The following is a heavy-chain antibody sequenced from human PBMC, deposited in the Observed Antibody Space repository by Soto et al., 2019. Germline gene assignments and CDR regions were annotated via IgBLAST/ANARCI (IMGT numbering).Heavy chain of an antibody. CDR1: GYTFTTYY. Sequence: VQLVQSGAEVKKPGASVKVSCKASGYTFTTYYMHWVRPAPGQGLEWMGIISPDGGRTSYAQKLQGRGNVTRDTSTSTVYMELSSLRSEDTAGYYCATRDPGHNWGQGTLVTVSS. CDR3: ATRDPGHN. CDR2: ISPDGGRT. V-gene: IGHV1-46*01. J-gene: IGHJ4*02.